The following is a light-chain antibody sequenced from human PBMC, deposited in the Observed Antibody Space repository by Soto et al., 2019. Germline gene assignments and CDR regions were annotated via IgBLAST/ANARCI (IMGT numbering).Light chain of an antibody. CDR3: QQYGSSIT. J-gene: IGKJ4*01. V-gene: IGKV3-15*01. CDR2: GAS. CDR1: QSVSSN. Sequence: EILMTQSPATLSVSPGERATLACRASQSVSSNLAWYQQKPGQAPRLLIYGASTRATGIPARFSGSGSGTEFTLTISRLEPEAFAVYYCQQYGSSITFGGGTKVDIK.